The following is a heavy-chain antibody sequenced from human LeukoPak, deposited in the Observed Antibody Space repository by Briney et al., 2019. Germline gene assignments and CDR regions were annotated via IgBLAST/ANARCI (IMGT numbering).Heavy chain of an antibody. CDR2: IRNDGSNK. J-gene: IGHJ4*02. V-gene: IGHV3-30*02. Sequence: GRSLRLSCAASRFTFTSYGLHCVRQAPGEGLEWVAFIRNDGSNKYYPDSVKRRFTTSRDNTKHTLYLQMNSPRAEATAVYYCAKDLRSGDRCLDYWGQGTLVTVSS. CDR1: RFTFTSYG. CDR3: AKDLRSGDRCLDY. D-gene: IGHD2-15*01.